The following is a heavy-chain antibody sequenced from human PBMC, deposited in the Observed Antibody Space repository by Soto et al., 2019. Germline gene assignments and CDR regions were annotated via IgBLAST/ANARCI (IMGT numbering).Heavy chain of an antibody. CDR1: GGTFSSYA. V-gene: IGHV1-69*13. Sequence: SVKVSCKASGGTFSSYAISWVRQAPGQGLEWMGGIIPIFGTANYAQKFQGRVTITADASTSTAYMELRSLRSEDTAVYYCAREGGLYSSGWFDYWGQGTLVTVSS. J-gene: IGHJ4*02. D-gene: IGHD6-19*01. CDR2: IIPIFGTA. CDR3: AREGGLYSSGWFDY.